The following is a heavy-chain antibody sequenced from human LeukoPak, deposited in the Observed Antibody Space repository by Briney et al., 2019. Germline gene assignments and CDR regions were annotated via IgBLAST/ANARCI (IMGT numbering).Heavy chain of an antibody. V-gene: IGHV1-46*01. CDR1: GYTFTSYY. CDR2: INPSGGST. D-gene: IGHD4/OR15-4a*01. J-gene: IGHJ5*02. CDR3: ARGAMVQFLPYNWFDP. Sequence: ASVKVSCKASGYTFTSYYMHWVRQAPGQGLEWMGIINPSGGSTSYAQKFQGRVTMTRDTSTSTVYMELSSLRSEDTAVYYCARGAMVQFLPYNWFDPWGQGTLVTVSS.